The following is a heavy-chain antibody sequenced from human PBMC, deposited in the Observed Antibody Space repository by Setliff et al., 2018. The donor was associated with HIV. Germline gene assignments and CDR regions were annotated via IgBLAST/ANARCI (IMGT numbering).Heavy chain of an antibody. CDR2: IYYSGST. CDR1: GGSLSSYY. CDR3: ARDGPLEGSYRYYYYYMDV. Sequence: NPSETLSLTCTVSGGSLSSYYWSWIRQPPGKGLEWIGYIYYSGSTNYNPSLKSRVTISVDTSKNQFSLKLSSVTAADTAVYYCARDGPLEGSYRYYYYYMDVWGKGTTVTVSS. J-gene: IGHJ6*03. V-gene: IGHV4-59*01. D-gene: IGHD3-10*01.